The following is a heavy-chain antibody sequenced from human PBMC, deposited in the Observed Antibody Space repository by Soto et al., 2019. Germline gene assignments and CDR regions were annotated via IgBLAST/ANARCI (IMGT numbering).Heavy chain of an antibody. CDR3: AKGALWFGEFRTDY. CDR2: ISYDGSNK. Sequence: GGSLRLSCAASGFTFSSYGMHWVRQAPGKGLEWVAVISYDGSNKYYADSVKGRFTISRDNSKNTLYLQMNSLRAEDTAVYYCAKGALWFGEFRTDYWGQGTLVTVSS. J-gene: IGHJ4*02. CDR1: GFTFSSYG. D-gene: IGHD3-10*01. V-gene: IGHV3-30*18.